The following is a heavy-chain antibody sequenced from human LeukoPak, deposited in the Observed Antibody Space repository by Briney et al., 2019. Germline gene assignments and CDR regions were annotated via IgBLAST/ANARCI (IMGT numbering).Heavy chain of an antibody. CDR3: AKDPCSGGSCSLDY. CDR1: GFTFSSYG. J-gene: IGHJ4*02. D-gene: IGHD2-15*01. Sequence: GGSLRLSCAASGFTFSSYGMHWVRQAPGKGLEWVAVISYDGSNKYYADSVKGRFTISRDNSKNTLYLQINSLRAEDTAVYYCAKDPCSGGSCSLDYWGQGTLVTVSS. CDR2: ISYDGSNK. V-gene: IGHV3-30*18.